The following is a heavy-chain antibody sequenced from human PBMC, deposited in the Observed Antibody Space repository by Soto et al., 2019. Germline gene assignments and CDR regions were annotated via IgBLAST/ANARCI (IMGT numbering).Heavy chain of an antibody. Sequence: SLRLSCAASGFTFDDYAMHWVRQAPGKGLEWVSGISWNSGSIGYADSVKGRFTISRDNAKNSLYLQMNSLRAEDTALYYCAKDMTYGSGSYYGLDYWGQGTLVTVSS. V-gene: IGHV3-9*01. J-gene: IGHJ4*02. CDR3: AKDMTYGSGSYYGLDY. CDR2: ISWNSGSI. D-gene: IGHD3-10*01. CDR1: GFTFDDYA.